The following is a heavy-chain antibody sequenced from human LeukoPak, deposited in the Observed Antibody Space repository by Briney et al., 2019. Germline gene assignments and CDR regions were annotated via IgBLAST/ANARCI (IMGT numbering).Heavy chain of an antibody. CDR2: IYYSGST. Sequence: KPSETLSLTCTVSGGSISSSSYYWGWIRQPPGKGLEWIGSIYYSGSTYYNPSLKSRVTISVDTSKNQFSLKLSSVTAADTAVYYCARLSSGYYYRGAFDIWGQGTIVTVSS. CDR1: GGSISSSSYY. J-gene: IGHJ3*02. V-gene: IGHV4-39*07. D-gene: IGHD3-22*01. CDR3: ARLSSGYYYRGAFDI.